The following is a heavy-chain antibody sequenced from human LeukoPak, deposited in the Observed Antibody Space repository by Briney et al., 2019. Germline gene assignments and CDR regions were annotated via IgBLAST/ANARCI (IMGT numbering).Heavy chain of an antibody. D-gene: IGHD3-9*01. CDR2: IYWDDDK. CDR3: AHFLDYDILTGYYSKPNAFDI. Sequence: SGPTLVNPTQTLTLTCTFSGFSLSTSGVGVCWIRQPPGKALEWLALIYWDDDKRYSPSLKSRLTITKDTSKNQVVLTMTNMDPVDTATYYCAHFLDYDILTGYYSKPNAFDIWGQGTMVTVSS. CDR1: GFSLSTSGVG. J-gene: IGHJ3*02. V-gene: IGHV2-5*02.